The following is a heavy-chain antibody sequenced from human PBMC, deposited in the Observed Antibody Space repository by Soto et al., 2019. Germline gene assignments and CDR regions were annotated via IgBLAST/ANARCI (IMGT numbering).Heavy chain of an antibody. Sequence: QVQLVQSGAEVKKPGASVKVSCKASGYTFSTYGVTWVRQAPGQGLEWMGWISTYNGYTDCAQKFQGRVTMTTDTSTCTAYMELTSLRSDDTAVYYCARGAGAVDVWGQGTTVTVSS. V-gene: IGHV1-18*01. CDR3: ARGAGAVDV. CDR2: ISTYNGYT. J-gene: IGHJ6*02. D-gene: IGHD7-27*01. CDR1: GYTFSTYG.